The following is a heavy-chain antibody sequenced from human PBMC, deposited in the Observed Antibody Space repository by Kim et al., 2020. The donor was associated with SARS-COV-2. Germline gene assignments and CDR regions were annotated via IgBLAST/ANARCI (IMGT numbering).Heavy chain of an antibody. J-gene: IGHJ6*02. CDR1: GGSFSGYY. CDR2: INHSGST. V-gene: IGHV4-34*01. CDR3: ARGGGFYGQNPPLGYGMDV. D-gene: IGHD4-17*01. Sequence: SETLSLTCAVYGGSFSGYYWSWIRQPPGKGLEWIGEINHSGSTNYNPSLKSRVTISVDTSKNQFSLKLSSVTAADTAVYYCARGGGFYGQNPPLGYGMDVWGQGTTVTVSS.